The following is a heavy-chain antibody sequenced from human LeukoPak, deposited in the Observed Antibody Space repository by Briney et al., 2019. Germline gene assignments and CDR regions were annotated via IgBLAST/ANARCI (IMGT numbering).Heavy chain of an antibody. CDR1: GYTFTNYW. Sequence: GESLKISCRASGYTFTNYWIGWVRQMSGKGLEYMGIIYPGDSDIRYSPSTQGQVTISVDKSINTAYLQWSSLKASDTAMYYCARRGLGIEANYLDYWGRGALVTVSS. CDR3: ARRGLGIEANYLDY. J-gene: IGHJ4*02. V-gene: IGHV5-51*01. D-gene: IGHD7-27*01. CDR2: IYPGDSDI.